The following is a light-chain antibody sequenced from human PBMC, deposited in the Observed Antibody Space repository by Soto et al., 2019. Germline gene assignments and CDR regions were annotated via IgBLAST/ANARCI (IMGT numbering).Light chain of an antibody. CDR2: GAS. CDR3: QQYNNCPRT. V-gene: IGKV3-15*01. Sequence: EIVMTHSPATLSVSPWEIATLSCGASQSVSSNLAWYQQKPGQAPRLLIYGASTRATGIPARFSGSGSGTEFTLTISNLQSEDFAVYYCQQYNNCPRTFGQGTKVDIK. CDR1: QSVSSN. J-gene: IGKJ1*01.